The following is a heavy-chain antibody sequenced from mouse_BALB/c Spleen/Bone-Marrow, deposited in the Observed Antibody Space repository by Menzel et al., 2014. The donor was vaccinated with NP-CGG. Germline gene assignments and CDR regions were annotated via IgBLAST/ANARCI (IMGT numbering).Heavy chain of an antibody. CDR3: ASRGDYSYAMDY. CDR2: IYPGDGDT. J-gene: IGHJ4*01. D-gene: IGHD1-1*01. Sequence: VKLMESGAELVRPGSSVKISCKASGYALSKYWMNWMRQRPGQGLEWIGQIYPGDGDTNYNGKFKGKATLTADKSSSTAYMQLSSLTSEDSAVYFCASRGDYSYAMDYWGQGTSVTVSS. V-gene: IGHV1-80*01. CDR1: GYALSKYW.